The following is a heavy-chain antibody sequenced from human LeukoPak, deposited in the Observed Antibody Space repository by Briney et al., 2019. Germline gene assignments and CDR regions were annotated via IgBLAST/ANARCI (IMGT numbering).Heavy chain of an antibody. CDR3: ARDGNHDGSGSSHFDY. CDR1: GGTLTGYA. V-gene: IGHV1-69*05. Sequence: ASVKVSCKVSGGTLTGYAISWVRQAPGQGLEWIGGIIPIVGTATYAQKFQGRVTITTDESTTTAYMELSSLRSEDTAVYYCARDGNHDGSGSSHFDYWGQGTLVTVSS. CDR2: IIPIVGTA. D-gene: IGHD3-10*01. J-gene: IGHJ4*02.